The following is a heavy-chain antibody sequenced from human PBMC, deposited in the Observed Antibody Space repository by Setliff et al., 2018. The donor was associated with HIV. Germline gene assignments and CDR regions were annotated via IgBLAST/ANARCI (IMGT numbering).Heavy chain of an antibody. V-gene: IGHV3-7*05. J-gene: IGHJ5*02. Sequence: GGSLRLSCAASGFTFSTYWMSWVRQAPGKGLEWVANIKQDGSEKNYMDSVKGRFTISRDNAKNSLYLQMNSLRVEDTAVYYCARGGTYSSGFNWFDPWGQGTLVTVAS. CDR3: ARGGTYSSGFNWFDP. D-gene: IGHD6-19*01. CDR2: IKQDGSEK. CDR1: GFTFSTYW.